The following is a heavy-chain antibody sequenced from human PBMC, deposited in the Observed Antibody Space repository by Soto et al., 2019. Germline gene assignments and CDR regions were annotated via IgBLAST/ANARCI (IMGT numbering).Heavy chain of an antibody. J-gene: IGHJ5*02. V-gene: IGHV4-31*03. CDR1: GGSISSGGYY. Sequence: PSETLSLTCTVSGGSISSGGYYWSWIRQHPGKGLEWIGYIYYSGSTYYTPSLKSRVTISVDTSKNQFSLKLSSVTAADTAVYYCARDRGEVLLETWGQGTLVTVSS. CDR2: IYYSGST. D-gene: IGHD3-16*01. CDR3: ARDRGEVLLET.